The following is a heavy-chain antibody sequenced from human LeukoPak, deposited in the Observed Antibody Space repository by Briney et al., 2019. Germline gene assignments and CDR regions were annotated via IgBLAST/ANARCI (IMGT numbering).Heavy chain of an antibody. V-gene: IGHV3-21*01. J-gene: IGHJ3*02. CDR2: ISSSSSYI. Sequence: GGSLRLSCAASGFTFSSFSMNWVRQAPGKGLEWVSSISSSSSYIYYADSVKGRFAISRDNAKNSLYLQMNSLRAEDTAMYYCARDDYYGSGSYWGAFDIWGQGTMVTVSS. CDR1: GFTFSSFS. CDR3: ARDDYYGSGSYWGAFDI. D-gene: IGHD3-10*01.